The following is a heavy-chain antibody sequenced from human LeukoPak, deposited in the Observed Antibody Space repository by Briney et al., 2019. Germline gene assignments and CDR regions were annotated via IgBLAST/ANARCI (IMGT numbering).Heavy chain of an antibody. CDR1: GFTFDDYG. J-gene: IGHJ4*02. D-gene: IGHD3-16*01. CDR2: INWNGGST. CDR3: ARDAGGASRRYFDY. V-gene: IGHV3-20*04. Sequence: GGSLRLSCAASGFTFDDYGMSWVRQAPGKGLEWVPGINWNGGSTGYADSVKGRFTISRDNAKNSLYLQMNSLRAEDTALYYCARDAGGASRRYFDYWGQGTLVTVSS.